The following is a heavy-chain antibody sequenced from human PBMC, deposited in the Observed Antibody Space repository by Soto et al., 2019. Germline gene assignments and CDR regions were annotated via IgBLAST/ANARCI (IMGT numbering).Heavy chain of an antibody. CDR2: IYYNGST. J-gene: IGHJ5*02. Sequence: SETLSLTCTVSGGSISSGDYYWSWIRQPPGKGLEWIGCIYYNGSTNYNPSLKSRVTISVDTSKNQFSLKLSSVTAADTAVYYCARTYYDFWSGYWRWFDPWGQGTLVTVSS. CDR1: GGSISSGDYY. D-gene: IGHD3-3*01. V-gene: IGHV4-61*08. CDR3: ARTYYDFWSGYWRWFDP.